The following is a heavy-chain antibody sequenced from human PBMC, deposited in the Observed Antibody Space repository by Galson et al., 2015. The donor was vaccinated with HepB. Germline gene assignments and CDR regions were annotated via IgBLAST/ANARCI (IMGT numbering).Heavy chain of an antibody. D-gene: IGHD3-10*01. CDR1: GFTFSSYS. J-gene: IGHJ4*02. CDR3: ARSGSGRAAVG. V-gene: IGHV3-48*04. Sequence: SLRLSCAASGFTFSSYSMNWVRQATGKGLEWVSYISSSSSTIYYADSVKGRFTISRDNAKNSLYLQMNSLRAEDTAVYYCARSGSGRAAVGWGQGTLVTVSS. CDR2: ISSSSSTI.